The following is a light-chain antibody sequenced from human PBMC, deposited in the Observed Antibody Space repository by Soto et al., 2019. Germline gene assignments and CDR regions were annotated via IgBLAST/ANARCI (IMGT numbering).Light chain of an antibody. CDR1: SSDVGYDNY. V-gene: IGLV2-14*01. CDR2: EVS. CDR3: TSHTASSTWV. J-gene: IGLJ3*02. Sequence: QSALTQPASVSGSPGQSITISCTGTSSDVGYDNYVSWFQQHPGKAPKLMIYEVSRRPSGVSNRFSGSKSANTASLTISGLQAEDEADYYCTSHTASSTWVFGGVTKVTVL.